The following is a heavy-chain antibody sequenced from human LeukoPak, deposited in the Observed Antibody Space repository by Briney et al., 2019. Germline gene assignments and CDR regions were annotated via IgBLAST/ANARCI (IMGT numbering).Heavy chain of an antibody. CDR2: VSFDGTNN. CDR3: ARDRNVVGADFDY. V-gene: IGHV3-30*04. J-gene: IGHJ4*02. CDR1: GFTFTTYA. Sequence: GGSLRLSCTASGFTFTTYAMTWVRQAPGKGLEWVSIVSFDGTNNFYADSVKGRFTVSRDNSKNTVYLHMNSLRPDDTAVYFCARDRNVVGADFDYWGQGTLVTVSS. D-gene: IGHD2-15*01.